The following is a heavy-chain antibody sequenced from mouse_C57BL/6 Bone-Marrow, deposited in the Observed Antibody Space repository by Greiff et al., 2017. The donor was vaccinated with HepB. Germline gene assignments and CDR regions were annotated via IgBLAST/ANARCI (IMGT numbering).Heavy chain of an antibody. V-gene: IGHV1-81*01. CDR2: IYPRSGNT. D-gene: IGHD1-1*01. CDR3: ARGGLLYFDV. J-gene: IGHJ1*03. CDR1: GYTFTSYG. Sequence: QVQLKESGAELARPGASVKLSCKASGYTFTSYGISWVKQRTGQGLEWIGEIYPRSGNTYYNEKFKGKATLTADKSSSTAYMELRSLTSEDSAVYFCARGGLLYFDVWGTGTTVTVSS.